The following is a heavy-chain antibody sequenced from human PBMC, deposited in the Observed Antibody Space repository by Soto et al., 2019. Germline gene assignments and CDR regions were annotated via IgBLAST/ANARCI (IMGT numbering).Heavy chain of an antibody. CDR3: ARLVTAAANDY. CDR1: GFTFSNYW. D-gene: IGHD2-21*02. J-gene: IGHJ4*02. V-gene: IGHV3-7*04. CDR2: IKQDESEK. Sequence: GGSLRLSCAASGFTFSNYWMSWVRQAPGKGLEWVANIKQDESEKYYVDSVKGRFTISRDNAKNSLFLQMNSLRAEDTAVYYCARLVTAAANDYWGQGTLVTVSS.